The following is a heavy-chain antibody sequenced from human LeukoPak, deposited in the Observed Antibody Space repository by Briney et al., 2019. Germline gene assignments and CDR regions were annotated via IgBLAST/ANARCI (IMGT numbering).Heavy chain of an antibody. CDR2: ISSSSSYI. CDR1: GFTFSSYS. J-gene: IGHJ4*02. V-gene: IGHV3-21*01. D-gene: IGHD1-26*01. Sequence: MPGGSLRLSCAASGFTFSSYSMNWVRQAPGKGLEWVSSISSSSSYIYYADSVKGRFTISRDNAKNSLYLQMNSLRAEDTAVYYCARDQHSGSSFDYRGQGTLVTVSS. CDR3: ARDQHSGSSFDY.